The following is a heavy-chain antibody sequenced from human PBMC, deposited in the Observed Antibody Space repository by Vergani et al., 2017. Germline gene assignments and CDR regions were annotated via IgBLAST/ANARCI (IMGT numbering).Heavy chain of an antibody. V-gene: IGHV4-34*01. Sequence: QVQLQQWGAGLLKPSETLSLTCAVYGGSFSGYYWSWIRQPPGKGLEWIGEINHSGSTNYNPSLKIRVTISVDTSKNQFSLKLSSVTAADTAVYYCARVRITIFGVVKMSYGMDVWGQGTTVTVSS. CDR3: ARVRITIFGVVKMSYGMDV. CDR2: INHSGST. D-gene: IGHD3-3*01. J-gene: IGHJ6*02. CDR1: GGSFSGYY.